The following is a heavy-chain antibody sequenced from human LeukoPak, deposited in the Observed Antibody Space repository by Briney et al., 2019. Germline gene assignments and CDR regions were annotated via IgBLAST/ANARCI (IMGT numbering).Heavy chain of an antibody. D-gene: IGHD3-22*01. V-gene: IGHV3-74*01. J-gene: IGHJ1*01. CDR1: GFTFSSYW. Sequence: GGSLRLSCAASGFTFSSYWMHWVRQAPGKGLVWVSRINSDGSSTSYADSVKGRFPISRDNAKNTLYLQMNSLRAEDTAVYYCAREGFGYYYDSSGYYPSEYFQHWGQGTLVTVSS. CDR3: AREGFGYYYDSSGYYPSEYFQH. CDR2: INSDGSST.